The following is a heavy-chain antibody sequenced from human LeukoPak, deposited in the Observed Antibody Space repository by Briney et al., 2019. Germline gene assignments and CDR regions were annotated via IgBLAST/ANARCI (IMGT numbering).Heavy chain of an antibody. CDR3: ARFRIAAAGPGNYFDY. J-gene: IGHJ4*02. V-gene: IGHV4-39*07. D-gene: IGHD6-13*01. CDR1: GGSISSSSYY. CDR2: IYYSGST. Sequence: SETLSLTCTVSGGSISSSSYYWGWIRQPPGKGLEWIGSIYYSGSTYYNPSLKSRVTISVDTPKNQFSLKLSSVTAADTAVYYCARFRIAAAGPGNYFDYWGQGTLVTVSS.